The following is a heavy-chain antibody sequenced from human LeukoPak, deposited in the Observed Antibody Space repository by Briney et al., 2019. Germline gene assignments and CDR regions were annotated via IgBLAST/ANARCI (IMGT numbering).Heavy chain of an antibody. CDR2: ISSSGSTI. V-gene: IGHV3-11*04. D-gene: IGHD1-26*01. Sequence: GGSLRLSCAGSGFTFSDCYMSWIRQAPGKGLEWVSYISSSGSTIYYADSVKGRFTISRDNAKNSLYLQMNSLRAEDTAVYYCARARHIYSRSYWDFDYWRQGTLVTVSS. CDR3: ARARHIYSRSYWDFDY. CDR1: GFTFSDCY. J-gene: IGHJ4*02.